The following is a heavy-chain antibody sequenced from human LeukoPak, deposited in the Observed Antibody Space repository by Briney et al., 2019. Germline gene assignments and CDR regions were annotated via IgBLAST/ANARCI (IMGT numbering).Heavy chain of an antibody. Sequence: PGRSLRLSCAASGFTFSSCAMHWVRQAPGKGQEWVAIISYDGINKYYADSVKGRFTISRDNSKNKLYLQMNSLRAEDTAVYYCARDTDSWYFDYWGQGTLVTVSS. CDR2: ISYDGINK. CDR3: ARDTDSWYFDY. J-gene: IGHJ4*02. V-gene: IGHV3-30*04. CDR1: GFTFSSCA. D-gene: IGHD6-13*01.